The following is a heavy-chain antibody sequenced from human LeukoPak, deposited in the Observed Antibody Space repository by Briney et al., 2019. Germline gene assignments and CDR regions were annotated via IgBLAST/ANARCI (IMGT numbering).Heavy chain of an antibody. J-gene: IGHJ6*03. CDR2: IYPGDSDT. Sequence: GESLKISCKGSGYSFTSYWIGWVRQMPGKGLEWMGIIYPGDSDTRYSPSFQGQVTISADKSISTAYLQWSSLKASDTAMYYCARVKRDYYFYMDVWGKGTTVTVSS. CDR3: ARVKRDYYFYMDV. V-gene: IGHV5-51*01. CDR1: GYSFTSYW.